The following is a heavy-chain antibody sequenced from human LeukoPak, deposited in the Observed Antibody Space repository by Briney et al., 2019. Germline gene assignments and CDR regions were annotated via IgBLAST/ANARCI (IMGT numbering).Heavy chain of an antibody. Sequence: GRSLRLFCAASGFTFSTYAMSWVRQASGKGLVWVSLIGGRDGRTRYADSVKGRFTISRDNSKNTLYLEMNSLRAEDTAVYYCAKDSSSYDWGYMDVWGKGTTVTISS. CDR1: GFTFSTYA. CDR2: IGGRDGRT. CDR3: AKDSSSYDWGYMDV. D-gene: IGHD3-22*01. J-gene: IGHJ6*03. V-gene: IGHV3-23*01.